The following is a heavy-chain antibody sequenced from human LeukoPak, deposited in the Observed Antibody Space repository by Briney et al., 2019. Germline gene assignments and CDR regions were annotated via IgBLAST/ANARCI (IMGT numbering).Heavy chain of an antibody. Sequence: GGSLRLSCAASGFTFSSYEMNWVRQAPGKGLEWVSYISESGTSTYYTNSVKGRFTISRDNAKNSLYMQMNSLRAEDTALYYCVPHKPSPPHYNMDVWGKGTTVTVSS. CDR2: ISESGTST. J-gene: IGHJ6*03. CDR1: GFTFSSYE. CDR3: VPHKPSPPHYNMDV. V-gene: IGHV3-48*03.